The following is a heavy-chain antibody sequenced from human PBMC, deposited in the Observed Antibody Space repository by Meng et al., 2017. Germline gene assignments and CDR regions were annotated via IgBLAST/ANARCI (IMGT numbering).Heavy chain of an antibody. CDR1: GYTFTGYY. CDR3: ASNIPPRWDIVVVPAAELPYYYYGMDV. CDR2: INPNSGGT. J-gene: IGHJ6*02. Sequence: ASVKVSCKASGYTFTGYYMHWVRQAPGQGLEWMGRINPNSGGTNYAQKFQGRVTMTRDTSISTAYMELSRLRSDDTAVYYCASNIPPRWDIVVVPAAELPYYYYGMDVWGQGTTVTVSS. V-gene: IGHV1-2*06. D-gene: IGHD2-2*01.